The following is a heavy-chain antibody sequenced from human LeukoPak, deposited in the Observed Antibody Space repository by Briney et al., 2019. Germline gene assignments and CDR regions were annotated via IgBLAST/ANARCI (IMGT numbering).Heavy chain of an antibody. CDR2: INYSGGT. CDR3: ARGLSGNYQYYLDY. CDR1: GVFIIDHN. V-gene: IGHV4-59*11. J-gene: IGHJ4*02. Sequence: ETLSLTCSVSGVFIIDHNWSWLRKSPGKGLEWIGCINYSGGTYTNPSLRSRLTLSLDTSKNQCSLRLTSVTAADTAVYFCARGLSGNYQYYLDYWGQGTQVTVST. D-gene: IGHD1-26*01.